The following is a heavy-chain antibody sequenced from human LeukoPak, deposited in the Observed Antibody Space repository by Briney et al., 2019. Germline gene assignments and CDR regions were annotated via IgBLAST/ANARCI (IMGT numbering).Heavy chain of an antibody. D-gene: IGHD5/OR15-5a*01. CDR3: ATDRGGSVYAFDM. CDR1: GFTFSSYG. Sequence: PGGSLRLSCGASGFTFSSYGMHWVRQAPGKGLEWVAFIRYDGSNRYYADSVKGRFTISRDNSKNTLYVQMNSLRAEDTAVYYCATDRGGSVYAFDMWGQGTMVTVSS. CDR2: IRYDGSNR. J-gene: IGHJ3*02. V-gene: IGHV3-30*02.